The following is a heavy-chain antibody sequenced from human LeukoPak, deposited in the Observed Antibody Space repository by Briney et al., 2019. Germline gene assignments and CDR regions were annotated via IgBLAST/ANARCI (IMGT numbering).Heavy chain of an antibody. CDR2: ISYDGSNK. D-gene: IGHD1-26*01. CDR1: GFTFSSYG. J-gene: IGHJ4*02. Sequence: GRSLRLSCAASGFTFSSYGMHWVRQAPGKGLEWVAVISYDGSNKYYADSVKGRFTISRDNSKNTLYLQMNSLRAEDTAVYYCARVWANSGNYYGEDYWGQGTLVTVSS. CDR3: ARVWANSGNYYGEDY. V-gene: IGHV3-30*03.